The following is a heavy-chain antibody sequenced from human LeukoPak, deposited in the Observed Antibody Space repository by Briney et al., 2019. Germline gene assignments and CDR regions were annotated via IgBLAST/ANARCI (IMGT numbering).Heavy chain of an antibody. V-gene: IGHV1-2*02. Sequence: ASVKVSCKASGYTFTDYYMHWFRLAPGQGLEWMGEINDNSGGTKYAQKFQGRVTLTRDTSITTAYLELSSLISDDTAIYYCARDSAATGLSLDYWGQGTLVTVSS. J-gene: IGHJ4*02. CDR3: ARDSAATGLSLDY. D-gene: IGHD3-9*01. CDR1: GYTFTDYY. CDR2: INDNSGGT.